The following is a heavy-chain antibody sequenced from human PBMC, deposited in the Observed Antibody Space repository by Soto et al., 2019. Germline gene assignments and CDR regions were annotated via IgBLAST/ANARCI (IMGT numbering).Heavy chain of an antibody. CDR2: ISYDGSNK. CDR3: AKDLAYCSSTSCYNGGV. Sequence: QVQLVESGGGVVQPGRSLRLSCAASGFTFSSYGMHWVRQAPGKGLEWVAVISYDGSNKYYADSVKGRFTISRDNSKNTLYLQMNSLRAEDTAVYYCAKDLAYCSSTSCYNGGVWGQGTMVTVSS. D-gene: IGHD2-2*01. CDR1: GFTFSSYG. V-gene: IGHV3-30*18. J-gene: IGHJ3*01.